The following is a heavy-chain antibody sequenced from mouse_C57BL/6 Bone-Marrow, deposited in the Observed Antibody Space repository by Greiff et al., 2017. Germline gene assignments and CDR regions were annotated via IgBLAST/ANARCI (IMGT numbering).Heavy chain of an antibody. CDR1: GYAFSSSW. J-gene: IGHJ2*01. CDR2: IYPGDGDT. V-gene: IGHV1-82*01. Sequence: VQLQQSGPELVKPGASVKISCKASGYAFSSSWMNWVKQRPGKGLEWIGRIYPGDGDTNYNGKFKGKATLTADKSSSTAYMQLSSLTSEDSAVYFCASSGSSFYFDYWGQGTTLTVSS. D-gene: IGHD1-1*01. CDR3: ASSGSSFYFDY.